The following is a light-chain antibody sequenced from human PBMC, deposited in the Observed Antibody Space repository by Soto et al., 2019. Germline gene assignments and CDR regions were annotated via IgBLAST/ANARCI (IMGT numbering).Light chain of an antibody. J-gene: IGKJ1*01. Sequence: DIVMTQSPDSLAVSLGERATINCRSSQSLFYSSVNNNYLAWYQQKPGQPPKLLIYWASTRESGVPDRFSGSGSGTYFTLTISSLQAEDVAVYYCQQYYSNLRWTFGQGTKVEIK. V-gene: IGKV4-1*01. CDR2: WAS. CDR3: QQYYSNLRWT. CDR1: QSLFYSSVNNNY.